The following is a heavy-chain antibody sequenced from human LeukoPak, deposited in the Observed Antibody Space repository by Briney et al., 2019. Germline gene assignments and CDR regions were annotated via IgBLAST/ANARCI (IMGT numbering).Heavy chain of an antibody. CDR1: GFTFSSYG. D-gene: IGHD2-15*01. CDR3: AKGHCSGGSCYLYYFDY. CDR2: ISGSGGST. Sequence: TGGSLRLSCAASGFTFSSYGMSWGRQAPGKGLEWVSAISGSGGSTYYADSVKGRFTISRDNSKNTLYVQMNSLGGEDTAVYYCAKGHCSGGSCYLYYFDYWGQGTLVTVSS. V-gene: IGHV3-23*01. J-gene: IGHJ4*02.